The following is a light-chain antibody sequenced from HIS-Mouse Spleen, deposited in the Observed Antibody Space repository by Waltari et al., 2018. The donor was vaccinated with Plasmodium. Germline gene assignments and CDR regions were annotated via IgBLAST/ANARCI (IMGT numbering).Light chain of an antibody. CDR3: QQYYSYPLT. V-gene: IGKV1-8*01. CDR2: AAS. Sequence: AIRMTKSPSSFSASTGDRITIICRASQGISSYLAWYQQKPGKAPKLLIYAASTLQSGVPSRFSGSGSGTDFTLTISCLQSEDFATYYCQQYYSYPLTFGGGTKVEIK. J-gene: IGKJ4*01. CDR1: QGISSY.